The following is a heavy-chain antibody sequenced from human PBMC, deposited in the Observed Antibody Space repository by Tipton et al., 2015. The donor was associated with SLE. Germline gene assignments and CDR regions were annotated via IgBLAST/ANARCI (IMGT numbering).Heavy chain of an antibody. V-gene: IGHV4-4*07. J-gene: IGHJ3*02. D-gene: IGHD3-22*01. CDR1: GGSISSYY. CDR3: TGDAGLYYGRSGLDDFDI. CDR2: IYTSGST. Sequence: TLSLTCSVSGGSISSYYWSWIRQPAGKGLEWIGRIYTSGSTNYNPSLKSRVTMSVDTSKNQFSLKLSSVTAAYTAVYYCTGDAGLYYGRSGLDDFDIWGQGTMVTVSS.